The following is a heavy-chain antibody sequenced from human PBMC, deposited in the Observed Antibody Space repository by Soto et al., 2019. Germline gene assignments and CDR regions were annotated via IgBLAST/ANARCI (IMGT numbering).Heavy chain of an antibody. CDR1: GYTLTELS. J-gene: IGHJ3*02. CDR2: FDPEDGET. D-gene: IGHD3-9*01. CDR3: ATGYDILTGYYRIDAFDI. V-gene: IGHV1-24*01. Sequence: ASVKVSCKVSGYTLTELSMHWVRQAPGKGLEWMGGFDPEDGETIYAQKFQGRVTMTEDTSTDTAYMELSSLRSEDTAVYYCATGYDILTGYYRIDAFDIWGQGTMVTVSS.